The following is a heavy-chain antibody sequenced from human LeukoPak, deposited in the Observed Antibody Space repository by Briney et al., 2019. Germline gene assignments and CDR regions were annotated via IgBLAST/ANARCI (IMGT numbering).Heavy chain of an antibody. CDR2: VYQSGTT. CDR3: ARIFIRNGYSSYFDC. Sequence: PSETLSLTCTVSGFSISSGHYWGWVRQPPGAELDWIGSVYQSGTTDYNPSLKIRVTTSVDMSKNQFSLRLRRVTAADTAVYYCARIFIRNGYSSYFDCWGQGTLVTVSS. J-gene: IGHJ4*02. CDR1: GFSISSGHY. D-gene: IGHD5-18*01. V-gene: IGHV4-38-2*02.